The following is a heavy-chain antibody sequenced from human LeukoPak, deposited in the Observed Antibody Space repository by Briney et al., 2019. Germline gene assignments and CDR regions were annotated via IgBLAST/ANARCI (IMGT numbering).Heavy chain of an antibody. CDR2: ISHDGSNK. D-gene: IGHD3-10*01. Sequence: GGSLRLSCAASGFTFSSYGMHWVRQAPGKGLQWVALISHDGSNKYYADSVRGRFTISRDNSKNSLYLQMNSLRAEDTAVYYCARPYYYGSGSYRAPQNYYYYGMDVWGQGTTVTVSS. CDR3: ARPYYYGSGSYRAPQNYYYYGMDV. J-gene: IGHJ6*02. CDR1: GFTFSSYG. V-gene: IGHV3-30*03.